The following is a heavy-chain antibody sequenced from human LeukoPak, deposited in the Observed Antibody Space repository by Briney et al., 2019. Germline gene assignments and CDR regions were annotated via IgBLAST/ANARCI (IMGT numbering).Heavy chain of an antibody. CDR3: ARGRDGYNFLNRGEYYYFDY. CDR2: FYTSGST. J-gene: IGHJ4*02. CDR1: GGSISSYY. V-gene: IGHV4-4*07. D-gene: IGHD5-24*01. Sequence: PSETLSLTCTVSGGSISSYYWSWIRQPAGKGLGWIGRFYTSGSTNHNPSLKSRVTISVDTSKNQFSLKLNSVTAADTAVYYCARGRDGYNFLNRGEYYYFDYWGQGTLVTVSS.